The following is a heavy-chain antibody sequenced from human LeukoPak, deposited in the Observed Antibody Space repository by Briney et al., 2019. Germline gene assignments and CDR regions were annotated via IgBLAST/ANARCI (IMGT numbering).Heavy chain of an antibody. V-gene: IGHV1-8*01. CDR3: ARGLHYYDSSGYYQPWDFDY. CDR2: MNPNSGNT. D-gene: IGHD3-22*01. CDR1: GYTFTSYD. J-gene: IGHJ4*02. Sequence: ASVKVSCKASGYTFTSYDINWVRRATGQGLEWMGWMNPNSGNTGYAQKFQGRVTITRNTSISTAYMELSSLRSEDTAVYYCARGLHYYDSSGYYQPWDFDYWGQGTLVTVSS.